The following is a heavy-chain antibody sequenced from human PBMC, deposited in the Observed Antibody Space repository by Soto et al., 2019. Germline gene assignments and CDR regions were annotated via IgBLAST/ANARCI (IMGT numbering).Heavy chain of an antibody. D-gene: IGHD3-10*01. CDR3: AKDLNYYASGNYPHGMDV. CDR2: IWYDGSNR. J-gene: IGHJ6*02. Sequence: VAVIWYDGSNRYYADSVNGRFTISRDNSKNTVYLQMNSLRAEDTAVYYCAKDLNYYASGNYPHGMDVWGQGTTVIVSS. V-gene: IGHV3-33*06.